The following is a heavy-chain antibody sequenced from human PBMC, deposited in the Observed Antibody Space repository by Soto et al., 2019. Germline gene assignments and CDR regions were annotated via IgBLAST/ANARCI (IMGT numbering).Heavy chain of an antibody. Sequence: QLQLQESGPGLVKPSETLSLTCTVSGASISSSSYYWGWIRQPPGNGLEWIGSIYYSGSTYHNPSLKSRVTISVDTSKNQLSVKLSSVTAADTAVYYCARERSVQWVSSGRDFQHWGKGTLVIVSS. V-gene: IGHV4-39*02. CDR2: IYYSGST. D-gene: IGHD6-19*01. CDR3: ARERSVQWVSSGRDFQH. J-gene: IGHJ1*01. CDR1: GASISSSSYY.